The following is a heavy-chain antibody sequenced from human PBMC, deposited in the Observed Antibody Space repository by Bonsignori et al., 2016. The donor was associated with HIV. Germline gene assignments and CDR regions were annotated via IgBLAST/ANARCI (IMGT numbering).Heavy chain of an antibody. CDR2: IYPGDSDT. J-gene: IGHJ4*02. D-gene: IGHD3-22*01. Sequence: VRQMPGKGLEWMGIIYPGDSDTRYSPSFQGQVTISADKSISTAYLQWSSLKASDTAMYYCARLGHGYYDNSGSSFSGPSDYWGQGTLVTVSS. V-gene: IGHV5-51*01. CDR3: ARLGHGYYDNSGSSFSGPSDY.